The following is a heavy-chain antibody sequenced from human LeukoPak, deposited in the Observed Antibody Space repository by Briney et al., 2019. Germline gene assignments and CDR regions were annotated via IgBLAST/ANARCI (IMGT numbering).Heavy chain of an antibody. Sequence: VRSLRLSCAASGFTFDDYSMHWVRQAAGKGVEWVSGISWNSGSIGYADSVKGRFTISRDNAKNSLYLQMNSLRAEDTALYYCAKAAVVVPPFFDYWGQGTLVTVSS. D-gene: IGHD2-2*01. CDR1: GFTFDDYS. J-gene: IGHJ4*02. V-gene: IGHV3-9*01. CDR3: AKAAVVVPPFFDY. CDR2: ISWNSGSI.